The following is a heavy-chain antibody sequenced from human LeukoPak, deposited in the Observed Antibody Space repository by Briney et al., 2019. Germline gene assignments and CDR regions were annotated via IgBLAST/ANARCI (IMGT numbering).Heavy chain of an antibody. V-gene: IGHV3-7*04. CDR1: GFTFSSYW. D-gene: IGHD2-21*01. CDR2: IKQDGSEK. J-gene: IGHJ4*02. CDR3: ARVDFYDLFDY. Sequence: GGSLRLSCAASGFTFSSYWMSWVRQAPGTGLEWVANIKQDGSEKYYVDSVKGRFTISRDNAKNSLYLQMNSLRAEDTAVYYCARVDFYDLFDYWGQGTLVTVSS.